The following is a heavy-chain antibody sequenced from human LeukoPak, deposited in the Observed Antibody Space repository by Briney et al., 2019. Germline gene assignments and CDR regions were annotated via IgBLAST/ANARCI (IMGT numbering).Heavy chain of an antibody. V-gene: IGHV3-33*06. CDR1: GFTFSSYG. J-gene: IGHJ4*02. D-gene: IGHD3-3*01. Sequence: GRSLRLSCAASGFTFSSYGMHWVRQAPGKGLEWVAVIWYDGSNKYYADSVKGRFTISRDNSKNTLYLQMNSLRAEDTAVYYCAKGALRFLEWLFQGDYWGQGTLVTVSS. CDR3: AKGALRFLEWLFQGDY. CDR2: IWYDGSNK.